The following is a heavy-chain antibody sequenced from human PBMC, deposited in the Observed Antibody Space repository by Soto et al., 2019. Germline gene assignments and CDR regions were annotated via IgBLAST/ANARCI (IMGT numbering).Heavy chain of an antibody. CDR2: IFYLGSS. CDR1: GDSIISSDFY. D-gene: IGHD3-3*02. J-gene: IGHJ5*02. CDR3: ATHSLAIRKNNWFDP. V-gene: IGHV4-39*01. Sequence: PSETLSLTCTVSGDSIISSDFYWGWVRQPPGKGLEWIGSIFYLGSSYYNPSLKSRVTMSVDTSKNQFSLRLRSVTAADTALYFCATHSLAIRKNNWFDPWGQGITVTVSS.